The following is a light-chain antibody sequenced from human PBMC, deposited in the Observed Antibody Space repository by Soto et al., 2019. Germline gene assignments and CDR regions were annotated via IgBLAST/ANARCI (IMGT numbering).Light chain of an antibody. CDR2: DAS. Sequence: EIVLTQSPVTLSLSPGERATLSCRASQSVSTFLGWYQQKPGQAPRLLISDASNRATGIPARFSGSGSGTDFTLTISSLEPEDFAIYYCQQRSNWPPTFGQGTLLEIK. CDR3: QQRSNWPPT. CDR1: QSVSTF. J-gene: IGKJ5*01. V-gene: IGKV3-11*01.